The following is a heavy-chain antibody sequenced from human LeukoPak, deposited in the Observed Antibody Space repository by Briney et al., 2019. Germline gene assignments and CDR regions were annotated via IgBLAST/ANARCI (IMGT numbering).Heavy chain of an antibody. J-gene: IGHJ4*02. D-gene: IGHD3-22*01. CDR2: ISGSGGST. Sequence: PGGTLRLSCAASGFTFSSYGMSWVRQAPGKGLEWVSAISGSGGSTYYADSVKGRFTISRDNSKNTLYLQMNSLRAEDTAVYYCAKNGVSSRGAYYDSSGPNVWGYWGQGTLVTVSS. CDR3: AKNGVSSRGAYYDSSGPNVWGY. CDR1: GFTFSSYG. V-gene: IGHV3-23*01.